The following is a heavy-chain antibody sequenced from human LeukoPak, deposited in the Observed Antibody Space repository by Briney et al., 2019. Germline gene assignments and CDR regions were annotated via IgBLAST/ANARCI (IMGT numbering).Heavy chain of an antibody. CDR1: GFTFSSYA. J-gene: IGHJ4*02. D-gene: IGHD3-9*01. V-gene: IGHV3-23*01. CDR2: IGGSGVYT. Sequence: GGSLRLSCAASGFTFSSYAMSWVRQAPGKGLEWVSGIGGSGVYTYYADSVKGRFIISRDNSKNTLYLQMNSLRAEDTALYYCAKVRVTGYYLGWDSWGQGTLVTVSS. CDR3: AKVRVTGYYLGWDS.